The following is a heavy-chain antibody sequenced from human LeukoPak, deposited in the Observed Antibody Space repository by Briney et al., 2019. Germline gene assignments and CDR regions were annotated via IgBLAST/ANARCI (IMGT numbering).Heavy chain of an antibody. CDR3: ARISGSYYFEYFQH. V-gene: IGHV1-2*02. J-gene: IGHJ1*01. CDR1: GYTFTGYY. D-gene: IGHD1-26*01. Sequence: ASVKVSCKASGYTFTGYYMHWVRQAPGQGLEWMGWINPNSGGTNYAQKFQGRVTMTRDTSISTAYMELSRLRSDDTAVYYCARISGSYYFEYFQHWGQGTLVTVSS. CDR2: INPNSGGT.